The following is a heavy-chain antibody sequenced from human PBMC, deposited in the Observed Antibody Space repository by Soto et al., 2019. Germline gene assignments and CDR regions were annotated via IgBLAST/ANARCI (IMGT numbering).Heavy chain of an antibody. D-gene: IGHD6-6*01. CDR1: GFTFSSYA. V-gene: IGHV3-23*01. J-gene: IGHJ3*02. Sequence: GGSLRLSCAASGFTFSSYAMSWVRQAPGKGLEWVSAISGSGGSTYYADSAKGRFTISRDNSKNTLYLQMNSLRAEDTAVYYCAKVMERIAARPGAFDIWGQGTMVTVSS. CDR2: ISGSGGST. CDR3: AKVMERIAARPGAFDI.